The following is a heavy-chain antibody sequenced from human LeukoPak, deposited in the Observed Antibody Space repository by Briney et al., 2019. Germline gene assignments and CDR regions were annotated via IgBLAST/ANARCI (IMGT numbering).Heavy chain of an antibody. CDR1: GYTFSTYD. CDR3: ARVDGGLDY. V-gene: IGHV1-8*01. J-gene: IGHJ4*02. D-gene: IGHD4-23*01. Sequence: ASVKVSCKASGYTFSTYDINWVRQATGQGLEWMGWMKPKSGNTGYAQELQGRVTMTRDISTGTAYMELGGLRSEDTAVYYCARVDGGLDYWGQGTLVTASS. CDR2: MKPKSGNT.